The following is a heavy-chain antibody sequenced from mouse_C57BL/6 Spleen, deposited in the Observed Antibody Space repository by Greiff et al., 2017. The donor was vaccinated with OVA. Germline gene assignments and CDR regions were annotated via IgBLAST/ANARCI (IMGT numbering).Heavy chain of an antibody. Sequence: QVQLQQPGAELVRPGSSVKLSCKASGYTFTSYWMHWVKQRPIQGLEWIGNIDPSDSETHYNPKFKDKATLTVDKSSSPAYMQLSSLTSEDSAVYYCARGGESCYGNPAWFADWGQGTLVTVSA. CDR1: GYTFTSYW. CDR2: IDPSDSET. J-gene: IGHJ3*01. CDR3: ARGGESCYGNPAWFAD. V-gene: IGHV1-52*01. D-gene: IGHD2-1*01.